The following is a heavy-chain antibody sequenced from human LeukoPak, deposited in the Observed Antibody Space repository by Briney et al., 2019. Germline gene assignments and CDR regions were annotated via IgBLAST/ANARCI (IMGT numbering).Heavy chain of an antibody. D-gene: IGHD3-3*01. V-gene: IGHV3-23*01. Sequence: GGSLRLSCTASGFTFSSYAMSWVRQAPGQGLEWVSAISGSGGSTYYADSVKGRFTISRDNSKNTLYLQMNSLRAEDTAVYYCAKGTTIFGVVIMGFDYWGQGTLVTVSS. CDR2: ISGSGGST. CDR3: AKGTTIFGVVIMGFDY. CDR1: GFTFSSYA. J-gene: IGHJ4*02.